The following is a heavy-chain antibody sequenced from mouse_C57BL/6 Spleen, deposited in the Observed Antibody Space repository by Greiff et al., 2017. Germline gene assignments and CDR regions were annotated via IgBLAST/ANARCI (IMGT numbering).Heavy chain of an antibody. CDR3: ARRVYYDYDDYAMDY. D-gene: IGHD2-4*01. CDR1: GYTFTSYW. Sequence: QVQLQQPGAELVKPGASVKLSCKASGYTFTSYWMHWVKQRPGRGLEWIGRIAPNSGGTKYNEKFKSKATLTVDKPSSTAYMQLSSLTSEDSAVYYCARRVYYDYDDYAMDYWGQGTSVTVSS. J-gene: IGHJ4*01. V-gene: IGHV1-72*01. CDR2: IAPNSGGT.